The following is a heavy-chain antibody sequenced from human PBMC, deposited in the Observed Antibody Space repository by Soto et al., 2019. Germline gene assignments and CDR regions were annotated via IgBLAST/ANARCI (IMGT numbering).Heavy chain of an antibody. CDR2: IKQDGSEK. Sequence: PGGSLRLSCAASGFTFSSYWMSWVRQAPGKGLEWVANIKQDGSEKYYVDSVKGRFTISRDNAKNSLYLQMNSLRAEDTAVYYCARVTRFDYYYYMDVWGKGTTVTVSS. D-gene: IGHD3-16*01. CDR3: ARVTRFDYYYYMDV. J-gene: IGHJ6*03. V-gene: IGHV3-7*01. CDR1: GFTFSSYW.